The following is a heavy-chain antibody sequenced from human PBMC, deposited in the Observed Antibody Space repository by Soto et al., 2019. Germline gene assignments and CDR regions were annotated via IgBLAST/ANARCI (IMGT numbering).Heavy chain of an antibody. Sequence: SQTLSLTCAISGDSVSSHSAACNWIRQSPSRGLEWLGRTYYRSKWYNDYAVSVKSRITINPDTSKNQFSLQLNSVTPEDTAVYYCARVGSSGWYRLTWFDPWGQGTLVTVSS. J-gene: IGHJ5*02. CDR2: TYYRSKWYN. D-gene: IGHD6-19*01. V-gene: IGHV6-1*01. CDR1: GDSVSSHSAA. CDR3: ARVGSSGWYRLTWFDP.